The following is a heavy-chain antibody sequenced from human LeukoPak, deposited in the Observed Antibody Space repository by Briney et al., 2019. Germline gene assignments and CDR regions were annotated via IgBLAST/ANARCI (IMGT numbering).Heavy chain of an antibody. J-gene: IGHJ4*02. CDR2: VSGSGSTV. V-gene: IGHV3-48*01. CDR3: VRQFAS. Sequence: GGSLRLSCAASGFTFSDHIMNWVRQLPGKRLEWVAYVSGSGSTVYYADSVKGRFTISRDNGKSSLYLQMNSLRVEDTALYYCVRQFASWGQGTLVAVSS. CDR1: GFTFSDHI.